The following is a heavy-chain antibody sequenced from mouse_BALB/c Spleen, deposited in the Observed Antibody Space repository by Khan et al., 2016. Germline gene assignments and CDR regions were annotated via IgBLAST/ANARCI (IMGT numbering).Heavy chain of an antibody. CDR2: IRLKSNNYAT. Sequence: EVKLEESGGGLVQPGGSMKISCVASGFTFSNYWMNWVRQSPEKGLEWVAEIRLKSNNYATHYAESVKGRFTISRDDSKSSVYLQMNNLRAEDTGIYYGTRRNGYHEDWGQGTTLTVAS. D-gene: IGHD2-2*01. CDR1: GFTFSNYW. V-gene: IGHV6-6*02. J-gene: IGHJ2*01. CDR3: TRRNGYHED.